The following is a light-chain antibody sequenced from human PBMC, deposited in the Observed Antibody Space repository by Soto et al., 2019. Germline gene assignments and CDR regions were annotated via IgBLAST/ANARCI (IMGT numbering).Light chain of an antibody. Sequence: DIQMTHSPSTLSASFGDKVTITCRASQSVSSSLAWYQQKPGTAPKVLIYHASNLQSGVPSRFSGSGSGTEFTLTISSLQPDDFATYYCQQYNSYSFGQGTKVDIK. V-gene: IGKV1-5*01. J-gene: IGKJ1*01. CDR3: QQYNSYS. CDR2: HAS. CDR1: QSVSSS.